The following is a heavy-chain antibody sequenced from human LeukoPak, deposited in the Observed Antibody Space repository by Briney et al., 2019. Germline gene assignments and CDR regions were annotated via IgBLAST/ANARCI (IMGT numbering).Heavy chain of an antibody. CDR1: GFTVSSNY. J-gene: IGHJ6*02. Sequence: PGGSLRLSCAASGFTVSSNYMSWVRQAPGKGLEWVSATSGRGGSTYYADSVKGRFTISRDNSKNTLYLQMNSLRAEDTAVYYCARDHSTAYCGGDCYSSPDSYYYGMDVWGQGTTVTVSS. CDR3: ARDHSTAYCGGDCYSSPDSYYYGMDV. D-gene: IGHD2-21*02. V-gene: IGHV3-23*01. CDR2: TSGRGGST.